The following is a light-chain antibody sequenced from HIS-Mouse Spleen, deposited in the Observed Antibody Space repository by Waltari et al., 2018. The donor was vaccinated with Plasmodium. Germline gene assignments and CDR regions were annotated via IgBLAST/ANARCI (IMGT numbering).Light chain of an antibody. Sequence: QSALTQPASVSGSPGQSITISCTGTTSGVWSNNLFSWYQQHPGTAPKLMMYEGSKRPSGVSNRLSGSKSGNSASLTISGLQAEDEADYYCCSYAGSSTYVFGTGTKVTVL. CDR3: CSYAGSSTYV. J-gene: IGLJ1*01. CDR1: TSGVWSNNL. CDR2: EGS. V-gene: IGLV2-23*01.